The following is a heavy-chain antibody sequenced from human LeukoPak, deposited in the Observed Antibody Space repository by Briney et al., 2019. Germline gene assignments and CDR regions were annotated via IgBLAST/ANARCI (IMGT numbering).Heavy chain of an antibody. D-gene: IGHD3-22*01. CDR2: ISGSGGST. CDR3: AKDYYDSSGHNWFDP. Sequence: GGSLRLSCVASGFTFSSYAMSWVRQAPGKGLEWVSVISGSGGSTYYADSVRGRFTISRDNSKNTLYLQMNSLRAEDTAVYYCAKDYYDSSGHNWFDPWGQGTLVTVSS. CDR1: GFTFSSYA. J-gene: IGHJ5*02. V-gene: IGHV3-23*01.